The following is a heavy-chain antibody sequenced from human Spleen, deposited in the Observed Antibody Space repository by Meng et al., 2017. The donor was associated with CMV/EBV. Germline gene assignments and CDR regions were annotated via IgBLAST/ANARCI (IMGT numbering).Heavy chain of an antibody. V-gene: IGHV3-9*01. CDR3: VRGGDASGHPY. J-gene: IGHJ4*02. CDR2: ISWNSGSI. CDR1: GFTFDDYA. Sequence: SLKISCAASGFTFDDYAMHWVRQAPGKGLEWVSGISWNSGSIGYADSVKGRFTISRDNAKNSLFLQMNSLRAEDASVYYCVRGGDASGHPYWGQGTLVTVSS. D-gene: IGHD2-21*01.